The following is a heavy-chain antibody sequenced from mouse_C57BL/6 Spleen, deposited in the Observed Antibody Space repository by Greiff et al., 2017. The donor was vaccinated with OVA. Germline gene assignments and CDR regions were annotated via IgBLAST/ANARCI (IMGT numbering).Heavy chain of an antibody. V-gene: IGHV3-6*01. CDR2: ISYDGSN. CDR1: GYSITSGYY. Sequence: EVKLMESGPGLVKPSQSLSLTCSVTGYSITSGYYWNWIRQFPGNKLEWMGYISYDGSNNYNPSLKNRISITRDTSKNQFFLKLNSVTTEDTATYYCAREGYYYGPFAYWGQGTLVTVSA. D-gene: IGHD1-1*01. CDR3: AREGYYYGPFAY. J-gene: IGHJ3*01.